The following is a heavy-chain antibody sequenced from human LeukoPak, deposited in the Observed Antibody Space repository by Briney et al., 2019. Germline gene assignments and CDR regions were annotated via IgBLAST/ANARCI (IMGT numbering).Heavy chain of an antibody. CDR1: GGTFSSYA. Sequence: SVKVSCTASGGTFSSYAISWVRQAPGQGPEWMGGIIPVFGTANYAQKLQGRVTITAAKSTSTAYMELSSLRSEDTAVYYCARPRFPYYRLSGADYYYMDVWGKGTTVTVSS. CDR2: IIPVFGTA. J-gene: IGHJ6*03. V-gene: IGHV1-69*06. D-gene: IGHD3-10*01. CDR3: ARPRFPYYRLSGADYYYMDV.